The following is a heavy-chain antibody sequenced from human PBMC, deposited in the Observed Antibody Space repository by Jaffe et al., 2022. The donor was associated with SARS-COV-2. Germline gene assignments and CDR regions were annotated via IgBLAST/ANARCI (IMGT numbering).Heavy chain of an antibody. V-gene: IGHV4-31*03. CDR2: IYYTGST. Sequence: QVQLLESGPGLVQPSQTLSLTCNVSGGSITSGGYYWSWIRQRPGQGLEWIGYIYYTGSTHYNPSLKSRLTISLDTSKNQFSLKLSSVTAADTAVYYCARATLTFYGGNPNYFDSWGQGTLVTVSS. J-gene: IGHJ4*02. CDR3: ARATLTFYGGNPNYFDS. D-gene: IGHD4-17*01. CDR1: GGSITSGGYY.